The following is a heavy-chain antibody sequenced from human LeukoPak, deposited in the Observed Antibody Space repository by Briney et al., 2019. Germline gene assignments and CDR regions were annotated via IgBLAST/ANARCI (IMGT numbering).Heavy chain of an antibody. D-gene: IGHD4-11*01. CDR2: INTDGSST. V-gene: IGHV3-74*01. CDR3: ARGLQGIDY. Sequence: GGSLRLSCAASEFTFSSYWMHRVRQAPGKGLVWVSRINTDGSSTNYADSVKGRFTISRDNAKNTLFLQMNSLRAEDTAVYYCARGLQGIDYWGQGTLVTVSS. J-gene: IGHJ4*02. CDR1: EFTFSSYW.